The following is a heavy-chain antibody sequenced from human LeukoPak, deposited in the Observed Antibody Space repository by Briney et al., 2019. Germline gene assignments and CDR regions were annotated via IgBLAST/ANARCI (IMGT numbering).Heavy chain of an antibody. CDR1: GGSISSYY. J-gene: IGHJ4*02. D-gene: IGHD3-9*01. V-gene: IGHV4-4*07. CDR3: ARAVSDYDILTGYYLQVGYFDY. CDR2: IYTSGST. Sequence: SETLSLTCTVSGGSISSYYWSWIRQPAGKGLEWIGRIYTSGSTNYNPSLKSRATMSVDTSKNQFSLKLSSVTAADTAVYYCARAVSDYDILTGYYLQVGYFDYWGQGTLVTVSS.